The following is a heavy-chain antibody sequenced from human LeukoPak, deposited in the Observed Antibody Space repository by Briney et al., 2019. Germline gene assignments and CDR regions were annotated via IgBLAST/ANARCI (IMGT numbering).Heavy chain of an antibody. CDR3: ARQNNTYHHYNLGWFDP. D-gene: IGHD5-24*01. J-gene: IGHJ5*02. V-gene: IGHV6-1*01. Sequence: SQTLSFTCAISGDSVSSNSAAWNWIRQSPSRGLEWLGRTYYRSKWYNDYAVSVKSRITINPDTSKNQFSLQLSSVTPEDTAVYYCARQNNTYHHYNLGWFDPWGQGTLVTVSS. CDR2: TYYRSKWYN. CDR1: GDSVSSNSAA.